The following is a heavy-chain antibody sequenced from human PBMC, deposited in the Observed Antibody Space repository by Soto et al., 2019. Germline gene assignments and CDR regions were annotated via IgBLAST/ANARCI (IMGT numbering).Heavy chain of an antibody. Sequence: SVKVSCKXSGFTFTSSAVQWVRQARGQRLEWIGWIVVGSGNTNYAQKFQERVTITRDMSTSTAYMELSSLRSEDTAVYYCAATTYSSSAGYYYYYGMDVWGQGTTVTVSS. D-gene: IGHD6-6*01. CDR3: AATTYSSSAGYYYYYGMDV. V-gene: IGHV1-58*01. J-gene: IGHJ6*02. CDR2: IVVGSGNT. CDR1: GFTFTSSA.